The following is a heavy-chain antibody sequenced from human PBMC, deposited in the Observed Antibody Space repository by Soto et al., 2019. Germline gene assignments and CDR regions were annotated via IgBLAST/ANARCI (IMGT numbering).Heavy chain of an antibody. V-gene: IGHV1-46*01. Sequence: GASVKVSCKASGYTFTTYYMHWVRQAPGQGLEWMGVINPSGRSTTYAQKFQGRVTVTRDTSTSTVYMELSSLRSEDMAVYYCARTDSSYDIDVWGQGTTVTVYS. CDR2: INPSGRST. CDR3: ARTDSSYDIDV. CDR1: GYTFTTYY. J-gene: IGHJ6*02. D-gene: IGHD6-13*01.